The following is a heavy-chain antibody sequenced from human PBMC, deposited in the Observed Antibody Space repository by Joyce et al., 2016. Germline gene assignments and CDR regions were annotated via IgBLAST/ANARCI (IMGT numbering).Heavy chain of an antibody. CDR1: GFSFSSYA. CDR3: AKGRGSDTSCYDY. D-gene: IGHD2-2*01. Sequence: EVQLLESGGGLVQPGGSLRLSCAASGFSFSSYAMSWVRQAPGQGLEWASTISGGSGTTYHADSVKGRFTISRDSSKNTLYLQVNSLRAEDTALYYCAKGRGSDTSCYDYWGQGTLVTVSS. CDR2: ISGGSGTT. V-gene: IGHV3-23*01. J-gene: IGHJ4*02.